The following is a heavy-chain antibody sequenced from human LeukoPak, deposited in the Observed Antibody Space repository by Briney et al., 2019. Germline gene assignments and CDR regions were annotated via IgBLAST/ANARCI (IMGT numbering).Heavy chain of an antibody. J-gene: IGHJ5*02. CDR1: GFTFSSCW. CDR3: ARGLFDYGDWFDP. CDR2: INSDGSST. Sequence: GGSLRLSCAASGFTFSSCWMRWVRQAPGKGLVWVSRINSDGSSTSYADSVKGRFTISRDKAKNTLYLQMNSLRAEDTAVYYCARGLFDYGDWFDPWGQGTLVTVSS. D-gene: IGHD4-17*01. V-gene: IGHV3-74*01.